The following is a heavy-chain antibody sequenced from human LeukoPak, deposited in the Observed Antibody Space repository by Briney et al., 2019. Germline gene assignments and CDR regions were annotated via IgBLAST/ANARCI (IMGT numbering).Heavy chain of an antibody. CDR2: ISYDGSNK. J-gene: IGHJ4*02. Sequence: GGSLRLSCAASGFTFSSYGMHWVRQAPGKGLEWVAVISYDGSNKYYADSVKGRFTISRDNSKNTLYLQMNSLRAEDTAVYYCAKSISSGYPGLFDYWGQGTLVTVSS. V-gene: IGHV3-30*18. CDR1: GFTFSSYG. D-gene: IGHD3-22*01. CDR3: AKSISSGYPGLFDY.